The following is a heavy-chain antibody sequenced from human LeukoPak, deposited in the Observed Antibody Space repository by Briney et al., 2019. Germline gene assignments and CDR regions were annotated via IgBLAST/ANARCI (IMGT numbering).Heavy chain of an antibody. D-gene: IGHD7-27*01. V-gene: IGHV4-30-2*01. J-gene: IGHJ4*02. CDR2: IYHSGST. CDR1: GGSISSGGYS. Sequence: SQTLSRTCAVSGGSISSGGYSWSWIRQPPGKGLEWIGYIYHSGSTYYNPSLKSRVTISVDRSKNQFSLKLSSVTAADTAVYYCARALPGDLGSYFDYWGQGTLVTVSS. CDR3: ARALPGDLGSYFDY.